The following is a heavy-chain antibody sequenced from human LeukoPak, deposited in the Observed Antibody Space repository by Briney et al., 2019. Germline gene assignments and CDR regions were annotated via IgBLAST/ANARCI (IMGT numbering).Heavy chain of an antibody. V-gene: IGHV1-69*13. D-gene: IGHD3-3*01. CDR2: IIPIFGTA. CDR3: ARDPLGASEDNWFDP. Sequence: SVKVSCKASGYTFTSYAISWVRQAPGQGLEWMGGIIPIFGTANYAQKFQGRVTITADESTSTAHMELSSLRSEDTAVYYCARDPLGASEDNWFDPWGQGTLVTVSS. J-gene: IGHJ5*02. CDR1: GYTFTSYA.